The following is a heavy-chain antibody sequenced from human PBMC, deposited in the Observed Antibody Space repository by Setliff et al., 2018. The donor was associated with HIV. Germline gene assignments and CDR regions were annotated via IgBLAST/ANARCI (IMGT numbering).Heavy chain of an antibody. CDR3: ARFTVVVFGAGEPSWFDP. CDR1: GDSIIRGDYY. D-gene: IGHD2-15*01. J-gene: IGHJ5*02. CDR2: IHYKGNI. Sequence: PSETLSLTCTVSGDSIIRGDYYWSWIRQSPGKGLEWIGHIHYKGNIDYNASLKSRLAISSDTSKNQFSLNLSSVIAADTAIYFCARFTVVVFGAGEPSWFDPWGQGILVTV. V-gene: IGHV4-30-4*08.